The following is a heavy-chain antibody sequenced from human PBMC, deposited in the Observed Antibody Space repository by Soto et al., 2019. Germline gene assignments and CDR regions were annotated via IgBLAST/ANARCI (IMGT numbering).Heavy chain of an antibody. CDR1: GYTFTSYG. CDR2: IRPYNGNT. D-gene: IGHD2-15*01. CDR3: ASAAPPEAY. J-gene: IGHJ4*02. Sequence: QVQLVQSGAEVKKPGASVKVSCKASGYTFTSYGISWVRQAPGQGLEWMGWIRPYNGNTNYAQKLPARVTMTTDTSTPTAYRELRSLSSDATPVYYCASAAPPEAYWGQGPLVTVSS. V-gene: IGHV1-18*01.